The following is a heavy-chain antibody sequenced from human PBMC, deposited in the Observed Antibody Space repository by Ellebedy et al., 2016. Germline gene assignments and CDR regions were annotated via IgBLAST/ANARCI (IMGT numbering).Heavy chain of an antibody. Sequence: GGSLRLSCAASGFTFSSYSMNWVRQAPGKGLEWVSSISSSSSYIYYADSVKGRFTISRDNAKNSLYLQMNSLRAEDTAVYYCARDRRGTAHDAFDIWGQGTMVTVSS. CDR1: GFTFSSYS. CDR3: ARDRRGTAHDAFDI. J-gene: IGHJ3*02. CDR2: ISSSSSYI. D-gene: IGHD2-21*02. V-gene: IGHV3-21*01.